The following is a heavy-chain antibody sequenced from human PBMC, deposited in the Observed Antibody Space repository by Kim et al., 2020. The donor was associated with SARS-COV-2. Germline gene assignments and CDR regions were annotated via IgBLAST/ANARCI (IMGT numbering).Heavy chain of an antibody. D-gene: IGHD6-6*01. V-gene: IGHV4-4*02. CDR1: GGSISSSNW. J-gene: IGHJ6*02. Sequence: SETLSLTCAVSGGSISSSNWWSWVRQPPGKGLEWIGEIYHSGSTNYNPSLESRVTISVDKSKNQFSLKLSSVTAADTAVYYCARDQYSRSYGMDVWGQGTTVTVSS. CDR2: IYHSGST. CDR3: ARDQYSRSYGMDV.